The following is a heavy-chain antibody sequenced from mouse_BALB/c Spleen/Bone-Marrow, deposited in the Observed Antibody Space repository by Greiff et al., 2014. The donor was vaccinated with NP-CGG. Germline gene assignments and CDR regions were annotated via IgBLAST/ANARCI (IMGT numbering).Heavy chain of an antibody. CDR2: INPSNGRT. CDR1: GYTFTSYW. Sequence: QVQLQQSGAELVKPGALVKLPCKASGYTFTSYWMHWVKQRPGQGLEWIGEINPSNGRTNYNETFKSKATLTVDKSSTTAYMQLSSLTSDDSAVYYCARYGNYDAMDYWGQGTSVTVSS. CDR3: ARYGNYDAMDY. V-gene: IGHV1S81*02. J-gene: IGHJ4*01. D-gene: IGHD2-1*01.